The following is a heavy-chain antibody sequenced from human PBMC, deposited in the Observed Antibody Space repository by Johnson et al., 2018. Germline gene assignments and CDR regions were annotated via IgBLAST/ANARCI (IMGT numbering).Heavy chain of an antibody. CDR3: ARLEAMDYYDDDMDV. D-gene: IGHD5-18*01. V-gene: IGHV5-51*01. CDR2: IYPGDSDT. Sequence: EVQLVESGAEVKKPGESLKISCKGSGYSFTSYWIGWVRQMPGKGLEWMGIIYPGDSDTRYSPSFQGQVTISADKSISTAYRQWSSLKASDTAMDYCARLEAMDYYDDDMDVGGKGTTVTVSS. J-gene: IGHJ6*03. CDR1: GYSFTSYW.